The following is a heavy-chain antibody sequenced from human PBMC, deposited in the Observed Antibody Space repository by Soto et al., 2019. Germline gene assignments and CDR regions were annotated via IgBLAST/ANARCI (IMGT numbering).Heavy chain of an antibody. D-gene: IGHD3-10*01. Sequence: GESLKISCRGSGYSFTSYWIGWVRQMPGKGLEWMGIIYPGDSDTRYSPSFQGQVTISADKSISTAYLQWSSLKASDTAMYYCARRVSVGFDGMDVWGQGTTVTVSS. J-gene: IGHJ6*02. V-gene: IGHV5-51*01. CDR2: IYPGDSDT. CDR3: ARRVSVGFDGMDV. CDR1: GYSFTSYW.